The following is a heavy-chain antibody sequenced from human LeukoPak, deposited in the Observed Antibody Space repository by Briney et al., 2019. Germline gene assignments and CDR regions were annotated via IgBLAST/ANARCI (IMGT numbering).Heavy chain of an antibody. CDR1: GYTFTSYA. CDR3: AREQSDGEFDY. V-gene: IGHV7-4-1*02. CDR2: INTNTGNP. J-gene: IGHJ4*02. Sequence: ASVKVSCQASGYTFTSYAMSWVRQAPGQGLEWMGWINTNTGNPTYAQGFTGRFVFSLDTSVSTAYLQISSLKAEDTAVYYCAREQSDGEFDYWGQGTLVTVSS. D-gene: IGHD5-18*01.